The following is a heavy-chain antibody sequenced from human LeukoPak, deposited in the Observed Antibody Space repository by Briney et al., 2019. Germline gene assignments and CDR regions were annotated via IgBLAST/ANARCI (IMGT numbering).Heavy chain of an antibody. CDR3: ARVTGAVAGTLDY. D-gene: IGHD6-19*01. V-gene: IGHV1-69*06. CDR2: IITIFGTA. Sequence: ASVKVSCKASGGTFSSYAISWVRQAPGQGLVWMGGIITIFGTANYAQKFQGRVTITADKSTSTAYMELSSLRSEDTAVYYCARVTGAVAGTLDYWGQGTLVTVSS. CDR1: GGTFSSYA. J-gene: IGHJ4*02.